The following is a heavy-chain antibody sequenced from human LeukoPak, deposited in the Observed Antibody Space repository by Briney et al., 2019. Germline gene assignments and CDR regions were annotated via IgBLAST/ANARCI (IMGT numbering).Heavy chain of an antibody. Sequence: GGSLRLSCAGSGFTFSSYRMNWVRQAPGKGLEWVSSISSSGNYIYYADSMKGRFTISRDNAKNSLYLQVNSLRAEDTAVYYCARGGSYFDYWGQGILVTVSS. CDR1: GFTFSSYR. J-gene: IGHJ4*02. CDR2: ISSSGNYI. D-gene: IGHD3-16*01. CDR3: ARGGSYFDY. V-gene: IGHV3-21*01.